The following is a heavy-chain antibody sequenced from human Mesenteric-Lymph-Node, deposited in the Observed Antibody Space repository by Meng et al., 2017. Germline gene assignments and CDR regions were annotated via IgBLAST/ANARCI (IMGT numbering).Heavy chain of an antibody. Sequence: GESLKISCAVSGFTFSSNTMNWVRQAPGKGLEWVAVISYDGSNKYYADSVKGRFTISRDNSKNSLYLQMHSLRAEDTAVYYCARGRYQFEYWGQGTLVTVSS. CDR3: ARGRYQFEY. CDR1: GFTFSSNT. V-gene: IGHV3-30*04. J-gene: IGHJ4*02. D-gene: IGHD1-26*01. CDR2: ISYDGSNK.